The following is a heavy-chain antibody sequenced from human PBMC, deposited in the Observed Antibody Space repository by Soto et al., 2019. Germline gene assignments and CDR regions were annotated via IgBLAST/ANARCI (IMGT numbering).Heavy chain of an antibody. J-gene: IGHJ6*02. V-gene: IGHV3-23*01. CDR2: ISVSGDNT. Sequence: GGSLRLSCAASGFTFRRYAMNWVRQASGWGLQSISGISVSGDNTSYVESVRGRFTVYRDNSKNTLYLQMNNLRAEDTALYYCAKDGEMRTKVWFPAGYGMDVWGQGTTVTVSS. CDR3: AKDGEMRTKVWFPAGYGMDV. CDR1: GFTFRRYA. D-gene: IGHD3-10*01.